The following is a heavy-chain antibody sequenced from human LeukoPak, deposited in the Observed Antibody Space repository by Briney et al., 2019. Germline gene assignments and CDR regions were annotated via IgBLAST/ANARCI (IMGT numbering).Heavy chain of an antibody. Sequence: GGSLRLSCAASGFTFSSYAMHWVRQAPGKGLEWVAVISYDGSNKYYADSVKGRFTISRDNSKNTLYLQMNGLRAEDTAVYYCARAVVVVAATIPYYMDVWGKGTTVTVSS. CDR2: ISYDGSNK. CDR3: ARAVVVVAATIPYYMDV. J-gene: IGHJ6*03. D-gene: IGHD2-15*01. CDR1: GFTFSSYA. V-gene: IGHV3-30*04.